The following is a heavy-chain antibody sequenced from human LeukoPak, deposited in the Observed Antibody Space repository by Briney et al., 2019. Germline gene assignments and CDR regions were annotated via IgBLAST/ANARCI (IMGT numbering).Heavy chain of an antibody. CDR2: IWYDGSNK. V-gene: IGHV3-33*01. CDR3: ARDRVGYYYYGMDV. D-gene: IGHD1-26*01. J-gene: IGHJ6*02. Sequence: GGSLRLSCAAAGFTFSSYGMHWVRQAPGKGLEWVAVIWYDGSNKYYADSVKGRFTISRDNSKNTLYLQMNSLRAEDTAVYYCARDRVGYYYYGMDVWGQGTTVTVSS. CDR1: GFTFSSYG.